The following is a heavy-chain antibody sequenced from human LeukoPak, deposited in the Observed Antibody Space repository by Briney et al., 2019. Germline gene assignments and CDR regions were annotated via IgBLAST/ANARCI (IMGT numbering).Heavy chain of an antibody. J-gene: IGHJ4*02. Sequence: ASVKVSCKASGYTFTSYGISWVRQAPGQGLEWMGWISAYNGNTNYAQKLQGRVTMTTDTSTSTAYMELRSLRSDDTAVYYCARAKRIAVAGILYYWGQGTLVTVSS. CDR1: GYTFTSYG. CDR2: ISAYNGNT. V-gene: IGHV1-18*01. CDR3: ARAKRIAVAGILYY. D-gene: IGHD6-19*01.